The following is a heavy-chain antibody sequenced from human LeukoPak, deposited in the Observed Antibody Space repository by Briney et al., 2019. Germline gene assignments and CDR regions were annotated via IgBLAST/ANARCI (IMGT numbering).Heavy chain of an antibody. Sequence: PGGSLRLSCAASGFTVSGNYMSWVRQAPGKGLEWVSVIYSGADTYYADSVKGRFTISRHSSQNTVYLQMNSLRAEDTAVYYCVQARYCSSRSCYSGTLGSWGQGTLVTVSS. D-gene: IGHD2-15*01. CDR3: VQARYCSSRSCYSGTLGS. CDR1: GFTVSGNY. CDR2: IYSGADT. V-gene: IGHV3-53*04. J-gene: IGHJ5*02.